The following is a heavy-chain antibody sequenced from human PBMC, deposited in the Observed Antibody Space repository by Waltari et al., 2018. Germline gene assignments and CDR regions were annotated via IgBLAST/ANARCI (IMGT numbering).Heavy chain of an antibody. CDR3: ARDLGAMKVTSALEI. V-gene: IGHV1-69*05. CDR1: GGIFTSYA. J-gene: IGHJ3*02. CDR2: IIPIFGTA. D-gene: IGHD3-10*01. Sequence: QVQLVQSGAEVKRPGSSVKVSCRAPGGIFTSYAIRWVRQAPGQGLEWMGGIIPIFGTANSAQKFQGRLTITSDESTSTAYMELSSLRPEDTAVYFCARDLGAMKVTSALEIWGQGTRVTVSS.